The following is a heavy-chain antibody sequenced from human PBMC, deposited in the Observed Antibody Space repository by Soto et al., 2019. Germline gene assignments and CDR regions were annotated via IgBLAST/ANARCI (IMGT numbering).Heavy chain of an antibody. D-gene: IGHD3-9*01. J-gene: IGHJ4*02. Sequence: PSETLSLTCTVSGGSISSGGYYWSWIRQHPGKGLEWIGYIYYSGSTYYNPSLKSRVTISVDTSKNQFSLKLSSVTAADTAVYYCATIVNYDILTGSPKYYFDYWGQGTLVTVSS. V-gene: IGHV4-31*03. CDR2: IYYSGST. CDR1: GGSISSGGYY. CDR3: ATIVNYDILTGSPKYYFDY.